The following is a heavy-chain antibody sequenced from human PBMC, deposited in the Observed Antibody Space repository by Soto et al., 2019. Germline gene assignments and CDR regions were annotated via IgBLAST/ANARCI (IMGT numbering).Heavy chain of an antibody. CDR1: GFTFSSYA. CDR2: ISGSGGST. V-gene: IGHV3-23*01. J-gene: IGHJ4*02. CDR3: AKGLKYYYDSSGYYYPSSY. D-gene: IGHD3-22*01. Sequence: EVQLLESGGGLVQPGGSLRLSCAASGFTFSSYAMSWVRQAPGKGLEWVSAISGSGGSTYYADSVKGRFTISRDNSKNTLYLQMNSLRAEDTAVYYCAKGLKYYYDSSGYYYPSSYWGQGTLVTVSS.